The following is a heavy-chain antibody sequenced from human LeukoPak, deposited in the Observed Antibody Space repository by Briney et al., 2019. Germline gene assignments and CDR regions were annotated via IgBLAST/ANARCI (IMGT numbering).Heavy chain of an antibody. V-gene: IGHV4-34*01. D-gene: IGHD3-9*01. J-gene: IGHJ4*02. CDR3: ARDLEVRYFDWLLFDY. Sequence: SETLSLTCAVYGGSFSGYYWSWIRQPPGKGLEWIGEINHSGSTNYNPSLKSRVTISVDTSKNQFSLKLSSVTAADTAVYYCARDLEVRYFDWLLFDYWGQGTLVTVSS. CDR2: INHSGST. CDR1: GGSFSGYY.